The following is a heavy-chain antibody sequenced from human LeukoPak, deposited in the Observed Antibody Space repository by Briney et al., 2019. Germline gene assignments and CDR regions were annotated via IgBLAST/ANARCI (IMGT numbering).Heavy chain of an antibody. CDR3: TRPNHTYYYGMDV. Sequence: GGSLRLSCAASGFTFSGSAMHWVRQASGKGLEWVGRIRSKANSYATAYAASVKGRFTISRDDSKNTAYLQMNSLKTEGTAVYYCTRPNHTYYYGMDVWGQGTTVTVSS. V-gene: IGHV3-73*01. J-gene: IGHJ6*02. CDR1: GFTFSGSA. CDR2: IRSKANSYAT.